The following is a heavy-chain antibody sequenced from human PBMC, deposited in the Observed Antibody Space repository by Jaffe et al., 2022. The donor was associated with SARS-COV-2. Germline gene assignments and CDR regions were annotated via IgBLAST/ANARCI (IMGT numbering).Heavy chain of an antibody. CDR1: GFTFRTSW. V-gene: IGHV3-74*03. CDR3: ARDVSYGMDV. Sequence: EVQLVESGGGSVQPGGSLRLSCAASGFTFRTSWIHWVRQTPGQGLVWVSHIKADRFDTTYADSVKGRFTISRDNAKNTAYLQMNSLRAEDTAVYFCARDVSYGMDVWGQGTTVTVSS. J-gene: IGHJ6*02. CDR2: IKADRFDT.